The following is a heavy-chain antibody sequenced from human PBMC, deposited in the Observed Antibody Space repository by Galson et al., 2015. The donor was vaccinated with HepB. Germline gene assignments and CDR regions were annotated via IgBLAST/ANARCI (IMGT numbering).Heavy chain of an antibody. V-gene: IGHV6-1*01. CDR2: TYYRSKWYN. CDR3: ARAAYSSSWGYYYYGMDV. Sequence: CAISGDSVSSNSAAWNWIRQSPSRGLEWLGRTYYRSKWYNDYAVSVKSRITINPDTSKNQFSLQLNSVTPEDTAVYYCARAAYSSSWGYYYYGMDVWGQGTTVTVSS. D-gene: IGHD6-13*01. J-gene: IGHJ6*02. CDR1: GDSVSSNSAA.